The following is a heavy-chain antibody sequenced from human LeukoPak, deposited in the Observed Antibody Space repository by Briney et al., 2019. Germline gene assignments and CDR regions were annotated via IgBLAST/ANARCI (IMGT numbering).Heavy chain of an antibody. CDR2: ISAYNGNT. CDR1: GYTFTSYG. D-gene: IGHD3-9*01. J-gene: IGHJ5*02. Sequence: ASVKVSCKASGYTFTSYGISWVRQAPGQGLEWMGWISAYNGNTNYAQKLQGRVTMTTDTSTSTAYMELRSLRSDDTAVYYCARAYDILTGLFGFDPWGQGTLVTVSP. CDR3: ARAYDILTGLFGFDP. V-gene: IGHV1-18*01.